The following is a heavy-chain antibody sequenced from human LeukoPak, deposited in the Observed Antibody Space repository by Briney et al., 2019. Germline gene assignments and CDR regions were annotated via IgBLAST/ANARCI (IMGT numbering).Heavy chain of an antibody. CDR3: ARVEYCSGGSCSHFDY. V-gene: IGHV1-46*01. Sequence: SVKVSCKASGYTFTSYYMHWVRQAPGQGLEWMGIINPSGGSTSYAQKFQGRVTMTRDMSTSTVYMELSSLRSDDTAVYYCARVEYCSGGSCSHFDYWGQGTLVTVSS. J-gene: IGHJ4*02. D-gene: IGHD2-15*01. CDR1: GYTFTSYY. CDR2: INPSGGST.